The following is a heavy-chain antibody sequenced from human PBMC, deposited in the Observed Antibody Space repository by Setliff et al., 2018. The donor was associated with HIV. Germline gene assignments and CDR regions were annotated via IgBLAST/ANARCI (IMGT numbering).Heavy chain of an antibody. CDR2: IHHSGTT. D-gene: IGHD3-22*01. J-gene: IGHJ4*02. V-gene: IGHV4-38-2*02. CDR1: GYSISSGYY. CDR3: ARYVSSGFYFDF. Sequence: PSETLSLTCSVSGYSISSGYYWSWVRQPPGKGLEWIATIHHSGTTYYNPSLKSRVTISVDTSKNHFSLNVNSVTAADTAVYSCARYVSSGFYFDFWGPGALVTVSS.